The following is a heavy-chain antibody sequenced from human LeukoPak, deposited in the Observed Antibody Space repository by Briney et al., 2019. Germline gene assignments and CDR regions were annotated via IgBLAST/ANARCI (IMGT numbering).Heavy chain of an antibody. D-gene: IGHD3-9*01. CDR1: GYTFTSYG. J-gene: IGHJ3*02. CDR3: ARAYYDILTGYYDAFDI. CDR2: ISAYNGNT. Sequence: ASVKVSCKASGYTFTSYGISWVRQAPGQGLEWMGWISAYNGNTNYAQKLQGRVTMTTNTSTSTAYMELRSLRSDDTAVYYCARAYYDILTGYYDAFDIWGRGTMVTVSS. V-gene: IGHV1-18*01.